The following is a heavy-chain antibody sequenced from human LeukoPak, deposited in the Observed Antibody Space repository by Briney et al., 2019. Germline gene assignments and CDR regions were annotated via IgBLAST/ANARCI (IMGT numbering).Heavy chain of an antibody. CDR3: ASVSSGSDYYYYYMDV. CDR2: INPNSGGT. D-gene: IGHD3-3*01. Sequence: ASVKVSCKASGYTFTGYYMRWVRQAPGQGLEWMGWINPNSGGTNYAQKFQGRVTMTRDTSISTAYMELSRLRSDDTAVYYCASVSSGSDYYYYYMDVWGKGTTVTVSS. CDR1: GYTFTGYY. V-gene: IGHV1-2*02. J-gene: IGHJ6*03.